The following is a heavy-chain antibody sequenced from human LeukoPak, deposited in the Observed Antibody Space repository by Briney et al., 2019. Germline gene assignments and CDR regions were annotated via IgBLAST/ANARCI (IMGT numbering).Heavy chain of an antibody. CDR1: GLTFSSYW. D-gene: IGHD3/OR15-3a*01. Sequence: GGSLRLSCTASGLTFSSYWMHWVRQAPGKGLEWVSSISSSSSYIYYADSVKGRFTTSRDNAKNSLYLQMNSLRAEDTAVYYCARGAFMDSLDYWGQGTLVTVSS. J-gene: IGHJ4*02. CDR3: ARGAFMDSLDY. V-gene: IGHV3-21*01. CDR2: ISSSSSYI.